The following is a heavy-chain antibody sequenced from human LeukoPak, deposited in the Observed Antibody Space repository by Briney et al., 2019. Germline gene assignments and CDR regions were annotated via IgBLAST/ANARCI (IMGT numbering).Heavy chain of an antibody. D-gene: IGHD3-10*01. CDR2: IYTSGST. CDR3: TKGRGI. Sequence: SETLSLTCTVSGGSISSYYWSWIRQPAGKGLEWIGRIYTSGSTNYNPSLRSRVTISVDTSKNQFSLKLTSVTAADTAVYYCTKGRGIWGQGTLVTVSS. V-gene: IGHV4-4*07. J-gene: IGHJ4*02. CDR1: GGSISSYY.